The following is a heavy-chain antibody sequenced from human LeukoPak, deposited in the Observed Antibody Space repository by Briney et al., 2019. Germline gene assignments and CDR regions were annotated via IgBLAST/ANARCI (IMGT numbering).Heavy chain of an antibody. CDR2: ISSSSSYI. V-gene: IGHV3-21*01. Sequence: KPGGSLRLSCAASGFTFSSYSMNWVRQAPGKGLEWVSSISSSSSYIYYADSVKGRFTISRDNAKNSLYLQMNRLRAEDTAVYYWARDRPGITGTTLPDYWGQGTLVTVSS. CDR1: GFTFSSYS. CDR3: ARDRPGITGTTLPDY. J-gene: IGHJ4*02. D-gene: IGHD1-20*01.